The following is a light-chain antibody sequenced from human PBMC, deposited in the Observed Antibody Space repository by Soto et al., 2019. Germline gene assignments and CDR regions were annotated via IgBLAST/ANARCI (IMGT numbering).Light chain of an antibody. CDR3: SSYTTSSTDV. Sequence: QSALTQPASVSGSPGQSITISCTGTSSDVGSYNYVSWYQQHPGKAPNVMIYDVSNRPSGVSYRFSGSKSGNTASLTISGLQAEDEADYYCSSYTTSSTDVFGTGTKLTVL. CDR1: SSDVGSYNY. CDR2: DVS. J-gene: IGLJ1*01. V-gene: IGLV2-14*01.